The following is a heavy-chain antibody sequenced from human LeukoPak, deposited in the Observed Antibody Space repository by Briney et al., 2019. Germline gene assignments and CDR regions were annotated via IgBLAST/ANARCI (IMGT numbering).Heavy chain of an antibody. D-gene: IGHD6-19*01. CDR3: AKVHSSGWEFDY. CDR2: IRYDGSNK. V-gene: IGHV3-30*02. CDR1: GYTYSILG. Sequence: PGGSLRHSCAASGYTYSILGMHGAPRAQGKGLEGVAFIRYDGSNKYYADSVKGRFTISRDNSKNTLYLQMNSLRTEDTAVYYCAKVHSSGWEFDYWGQGTLVTVSS. J-gene: IGHJ4*02.